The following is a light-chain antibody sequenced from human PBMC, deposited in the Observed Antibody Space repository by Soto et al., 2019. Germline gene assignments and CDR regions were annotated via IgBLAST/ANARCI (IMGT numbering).Light chain of an antibody. Sequence: EIVLTQSPDTLSLSPGERATLSCRASESVTSSHLAWYQQKPGQAPGPLIYGASSRATGIPDRFSGSGSGTDFTLTISRLEPEDFAVYYCQHYGSSRNTFGQGTRLEIK. CDR1: ESVTSSH. V-gene: IGKV3-20*01. CDR3: QHYGSSRNT. CDR2: GAS. J-gene: IGKJ5*01.